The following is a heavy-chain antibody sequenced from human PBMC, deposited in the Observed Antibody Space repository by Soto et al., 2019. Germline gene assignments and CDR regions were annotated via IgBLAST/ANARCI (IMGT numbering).Heavy chain of an antibody. CDR1: GYTLTELS. V-gene: IGHV1-24*01. Sequence: VASVKVSCKVSGYTLTELSMHWLRQAPGKGLEWMGTFDPEIGETVYAQKFRGRVTMTEDTSTDTAYMELSSLRSEDTAVYYCAAYPPRYCRGTTCYAWLDYWGQGTLVTVSS. CDR2: FDPEIGET. D-gene: IGHD2-2*01. CDR3: AAYPPRYCRGTTCYAWLDY. J-gene: IGHJ4*02.